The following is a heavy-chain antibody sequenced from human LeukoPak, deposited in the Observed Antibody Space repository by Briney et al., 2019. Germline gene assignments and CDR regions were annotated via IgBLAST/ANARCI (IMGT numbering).Heavy chain of an antibody. CDR1: GFTFSSYG. CDR2: ISYDGSNK. Sequence: GGSLRLSCAASGFTFSSYGMHRVRQAPGKGLEWVAVISYDGSNKYYADSVKGRFTISRDNSKNTLYLQMNSLRAEDTAVYYCAKGAPPEYSYGYFFDYWGQGTLVTVSS. J-gene: IGHJ4*02. CDR3: AKGAPPEYSYGYFFDY. D-gene: IGHD5-18*01. V-gene: IGHV3-30*18.